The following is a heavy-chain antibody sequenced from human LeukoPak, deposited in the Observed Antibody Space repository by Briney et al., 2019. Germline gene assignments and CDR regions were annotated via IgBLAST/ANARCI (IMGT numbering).Heavy chain of an antibody. V-gene: IGHV3-9*01. CDR2: ISWNSGSI. D-gene: IGHD3-22*01. CDR3: ARDFVPGRIGYYDSSGYYDAFDI. CDR1: GFTFDDYA. Sequence: HPGRSLRLSCAASGFTFDDYAMHWVRQAPGKGLEWVSGISWNSGSIGYADSVKGRFTISRDNAKNTLYLQMNSLRAEDTAVYYCARDFVPGRIGYYDSSGYYDAFDIWGQGTMVTVSS. J-gene: IGHJ3*02.